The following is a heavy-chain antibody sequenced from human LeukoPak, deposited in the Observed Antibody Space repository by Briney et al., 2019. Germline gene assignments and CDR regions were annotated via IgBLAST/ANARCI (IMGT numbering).Heavy chain of an antibody. D-gene: IGHD3-22*01. V-gene: IGHV3-23*01. Sequence: GGSLRLSCAASGFTVSSNYMSWVRQAPGKGLEWVSAISGSGGSTYYADSVKGRFTISRDNSKNTLYLQMNSLRAEDTAVYYCAKDRTPSYYDSSAQGGNFDYWGQGTLVTVSS. CDR1: GFTVSSNY. CDR2: ISGSGGST. CDR3: AKDRTPSYYDSSAQGGNFDY. J-gene: IGHJ4*02.